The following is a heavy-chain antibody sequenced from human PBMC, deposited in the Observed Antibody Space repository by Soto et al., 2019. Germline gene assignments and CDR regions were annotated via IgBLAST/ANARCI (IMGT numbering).Heavy chain of an antibody. Sequence: GASVKVSGKASGCTFTTSAVQWVRLARGQRLEWIGWIVVGSGNTNYAQKFQGRVTMTRDTSISTAYMELSRLRSDDTAVYYCARALTIAVADFFDYWGQGTLVTVSS. D-gene: IGHD6-19*01. CDR2: IVVGSGNT. J-gene: IGHJ4*02. CDR3: ARALTIAVADFFDY. V-gene: IGHV1-58*01. CDR1: GCTFTTSA.